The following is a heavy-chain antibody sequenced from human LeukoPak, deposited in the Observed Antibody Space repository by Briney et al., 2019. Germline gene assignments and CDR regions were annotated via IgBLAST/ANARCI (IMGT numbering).Heavy chain of an antibody. CDR2: ISSTTGRII. J-gene: IGHJ3*01. Sequence: RGGSLRLSCAASGFTFSDYYMTWIRQAPGKGLEWLSYISSTTGRIIYYADSVKARFTISRENTKTSLFLQLVSLRVGDTAVYYCARYYSDAFDVWGQGTVVTVSS. CDR3: ARYYSDAFDV. CDR1: GFTFSDYY. V-gene: IGHV3-11*04. D-gene: IGHD3-10*01.